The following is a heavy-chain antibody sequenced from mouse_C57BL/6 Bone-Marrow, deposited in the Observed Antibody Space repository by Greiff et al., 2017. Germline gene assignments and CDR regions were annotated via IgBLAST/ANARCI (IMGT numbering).Heavy chain of an antibody. CDR3: AISTMVTTHWYFDV. D-gene: IGHD2-2*01. Sequence: VHLVESGAELVKPGASVKMSCKASGYTFTTYPIEWMKQNHGKSLEWIGNFHPYNDDTNYNEKFKGKATLTVEKSSSTVYLELSRLTSDDSAVYYCAISTMVTTHWYFDVWGTGTTVTVSS. CDR1: GYTFTTYP. CDR2: FHPYNDDT. J-gene: IGHJ1*03. V-gene: IGHV1-47*01.